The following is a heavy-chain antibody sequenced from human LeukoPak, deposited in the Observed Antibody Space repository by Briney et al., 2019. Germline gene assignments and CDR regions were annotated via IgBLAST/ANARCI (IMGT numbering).Heavy chain of an antibody. CDR1: GYTFTGHY. CDR3: ARSYDFWSGSPFDP. V-gene: IGHV1-2*02. CDR2: INPNSGGT. J-gene: IGHJ5*02. Sequence: ASVKVSCKASGYTFTGHYMHWVRQAPGQGLEWMGWINPNSGGTKYAQKFQGRVTLTRDTSISTAYMELSRLRCDDTAVYYCARSYDFWSGSPFDPWGRGTLVTVSS. D-gene: IGHD3-3*01.